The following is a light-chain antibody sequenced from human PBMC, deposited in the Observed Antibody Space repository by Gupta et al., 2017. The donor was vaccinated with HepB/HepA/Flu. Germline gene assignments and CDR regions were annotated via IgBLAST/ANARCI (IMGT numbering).Light chain of an antibody. J-gene: IGKJ2*01. CDR3: QQRDSIPYT. CDR1: QSISSY. V-gene: IGKV1-39*01. CDR2: AAS. Sequence: DIQMTQSPSSLSASVGDRVTITCRAGQSISSYLNWYQQKPGKAPKLLIYAASTLQSGVPSRFSGSGSGTDFTLTINRRQPEDFATYYCQQRDSIPYTFGQGTKLEMK.